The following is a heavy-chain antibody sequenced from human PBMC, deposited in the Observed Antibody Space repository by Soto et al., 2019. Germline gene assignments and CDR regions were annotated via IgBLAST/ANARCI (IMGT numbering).Heavy chain of an antibody. CDR2: INHSGST. Sequence: SETLSLTCAVYGGSFNGYYWSWIRQPPGKGLEWIGEINHSGSTNYNPSLKSRVTISVDTSKNQFSLKLSPVTAADTAVYYCARYTLFMVWNAFDIWGQGTMVTVSS. CDR1: GGSFNGYY. V-gene: IGHV4-34*01. J-gene: IGHJ3*02. D-gene: IGHD3-10*01. CDR3: ARYTLFMVWNAFDI.